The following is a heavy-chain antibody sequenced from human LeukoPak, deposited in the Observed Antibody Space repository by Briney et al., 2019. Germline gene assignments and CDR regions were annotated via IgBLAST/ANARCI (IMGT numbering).Heavy chain of an antibody. CDR3: LRENHDSGWSFDY. V-gene: IGHV3-7*01. CDR1: GFTFSSYG. CDR2: INQGGSEK. D-gene: IGHD3-22*01. J-gene: IGHJ4*02. Sequence: PGGSLRLSCSAPGFTFSSYGMNWVRQAPGKGLEWVANINQGGSEKYYVDSVKGRFTISRDNAKNSLYLEMNSPRAEDTAVYYCLRENHDSGWSFDYWGQGTLVTVSS.